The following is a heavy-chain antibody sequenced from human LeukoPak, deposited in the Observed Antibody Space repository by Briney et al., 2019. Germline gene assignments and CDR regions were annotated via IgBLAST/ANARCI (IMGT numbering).Heavy chain of an antibody. CDR2: IKSKTDGRTT. CDR1: GFTFSNAW. Sequence: PGGSLRLSCAASGFTFSNAWMSWVRQAPGKGLEWVGRIKSKTDGRTTDYAAPVKGRFTISRDDSKNTLYLQMNSLKTEDTAVYYCTTVPSSGGEDDYWGQGTLVTVSS. V-gene: IGHV3-15*01. J-gene: IGHJ4*02. D-gene: IGHD6-19*01. CDR3: TTVPSSGGEDDY.